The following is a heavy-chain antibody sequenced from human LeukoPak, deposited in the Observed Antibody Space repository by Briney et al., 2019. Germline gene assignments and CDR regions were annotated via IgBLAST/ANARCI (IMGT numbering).Heavy chain of an antibody. J-gene: IGHJ3*02. CDR3: PSRVYGSGNDAFDI. D-gene: IGHD3-10*01. CDR1: GGSISSYY. V-gene: IGHV4-59*08. CDR2: IYYSGST. Sequence: SETLSLTCTVSGGSISSYYWSWIRQPPGKGLEWIGYIYYSGSTNYNPSLKSRVTISVDTSKNQFPLKLSSVTAADTAVYYCPSRVYGSGNDAFDIWGQGTMVTVSS.